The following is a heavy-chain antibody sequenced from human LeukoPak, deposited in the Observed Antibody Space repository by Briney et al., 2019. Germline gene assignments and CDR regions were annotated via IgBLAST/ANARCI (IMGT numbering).Heavy chain of an antibody. V-gene: IGHV3-30*02. CDR3: ACHPHITMIGPGYFDY. CDR2: IRYDGSNK. D-gene: IGHD3-22*01. J-gene: IGHJ4*02. CDR1: GFTFSSYG. Sequence: GGSLRLSCAASGFTFSSYGMHWVRQAPGKGLEWVAFIRYDGSNKYYADSVKGRFTISRDNAKNSLYLQMNSLRAEDTAVYYCACHPHITMIGPGYFDYWGQGTLVTVSS.